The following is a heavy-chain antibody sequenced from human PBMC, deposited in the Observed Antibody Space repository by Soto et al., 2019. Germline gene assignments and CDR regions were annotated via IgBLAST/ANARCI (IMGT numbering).Heavy chain of an antibody. V-gene: IGHV4-34*01. D-gene: IGHD3-10*01. J-gene: IGHJ5*02. CDR3: ARGPLWFGELLGWFDP. CDR2: INHSGST. Sequence: PLELLSDTYGVDGGSFSGHYWRWIRQPPGKGLEWIGEINHSGSTNYNPSLKSRVTISVDTSKNQFSLKLSSVTAADTAVYYCARGPLWFGELLGWFDPWGQGTLVTVSS. CDR1: GGSFSGHY.